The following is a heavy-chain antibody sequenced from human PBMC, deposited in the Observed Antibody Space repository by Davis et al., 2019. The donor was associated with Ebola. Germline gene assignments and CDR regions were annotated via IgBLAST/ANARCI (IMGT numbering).Heavy chain of an antibody. D-gene: IGHD5-24*01. J-gene: IGHJ4*02. Sequence: AASVKVSCKASGGTFSSYAISWVRQAPGQGLEWMGGIIPIFGTANYAQKFQGRVTITADKSTSTAYMELRSLRSDDTAVYYCARDRRWLQSRAARTDYWGQGTLVTVSS. CDR3: ARDRRWLQSRAARTDY. V-gene: IGHV1-69*06. CDR2: IIPIFGTA. CDR1: GGTFSSYA.